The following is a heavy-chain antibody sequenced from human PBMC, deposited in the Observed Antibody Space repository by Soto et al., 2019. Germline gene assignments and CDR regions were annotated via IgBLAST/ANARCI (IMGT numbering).Heavy chain of an antibody. CDR1: GFTFRSYW. J-gene: IGHJ4*02. V-gene: IGHV3-74*01. CDR2: ISSDGSST. CDR3: ARGYSGSYRVDY. D-gene: IGHD1-26*01. Sequence: EVQLVESGGGLVQPGGSLRLSCAASGFTFRSYWMHWVRQAPGKGLVWVSRISSDGSSTSYADSVKGRFTISRDNAKNTLYLQMSSLRAEDTAVYYFARGYSGSYRVDYWGQGTLVTVSS.